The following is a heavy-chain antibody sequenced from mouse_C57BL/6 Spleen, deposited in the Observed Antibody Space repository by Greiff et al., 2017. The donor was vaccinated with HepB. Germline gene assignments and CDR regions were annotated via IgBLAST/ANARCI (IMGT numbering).Heavy chain of an antibody. CDR1: GFTFTDYY. CDR2: IRNKANGYTT. Sequence: VMLVESGGGLVQPGGSLSLSCAASGFTFTDYYMSWVRQPPGKALEWLGFIRNKANGYTTEYSASVKGRFTISRDNSQSILYLQMNALRAEDSATDYCARWLPSPLYWYFDVWGTGTTVTVSS. D-gene: IGHD2-2*01. V-gene: IGHV7-3*01. J-gene: IGHJ1*03. CDR3: ARWLPSPLYWYFDV.